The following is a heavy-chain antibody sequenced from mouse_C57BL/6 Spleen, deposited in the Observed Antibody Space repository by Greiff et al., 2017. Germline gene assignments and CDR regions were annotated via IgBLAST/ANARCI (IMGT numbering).Heavy chain of an antibody. CDR1: GYAFSSSW. D-gene: IGHD2-10*01. CDR3: ASLLLGDAMDY. Sequence: VQLQQSGPELVKPGASVKISCKASGYAFSSSWMNWVKQRPGKGLEWIGRIYPGDGDTNYNGKFKGKATLTADKSSSTAYMQLSSLTSEDSAVYFCASLLLGDAMDYWGQGTSVTVSS. CDR2: IYPGDGDT. J-gene: IGHJ4*01. V-gene: IGHV1-82*01.